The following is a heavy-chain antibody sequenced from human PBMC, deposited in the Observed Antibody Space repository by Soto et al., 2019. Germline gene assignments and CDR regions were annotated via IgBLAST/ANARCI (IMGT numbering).Heavy chain of an antibody. CDR1: GGSFSGYY. CDR3: AKLEEYSSSSGGGDHDY. CDR2: INHSGGT. Sequence: SETLSLTCAVYGGSFSGYYWSWIRQPPRKGLEWIGEINHSGGTNYNPSLKSRVTISVDTSKNQFSLKLSSVTAADTAVYYCAKLEEYSSSSGGGDHDYWGQGTLVTVSS. J-gene: IGHJ4*02. V-gene: IGHV4-34*01. D-gene: IGHD6-6*01.